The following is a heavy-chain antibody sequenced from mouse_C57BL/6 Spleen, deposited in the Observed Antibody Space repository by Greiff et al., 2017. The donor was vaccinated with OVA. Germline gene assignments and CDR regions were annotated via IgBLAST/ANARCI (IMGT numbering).Heavy chain of an antibody. CDR1: GYTFTSYG. Sequence: VQLQQSGAELARPGASVKLSCKASGYTFTSYGISWVKQRPGQGLEWIGEIYPRSGNTYYNEKFKGKATLTADKSSSTASMELRSLTSEDSAVYFCARFNYDYDYYAMDYWGQGTSVTVSS. CDR3: ARFNYDYDYYAMDY. V-gene: IGHV1-81*01. D-gene: IGHD2-4*01. CDR2: IYPRSGNT. J-gene: IGHJ4*01.